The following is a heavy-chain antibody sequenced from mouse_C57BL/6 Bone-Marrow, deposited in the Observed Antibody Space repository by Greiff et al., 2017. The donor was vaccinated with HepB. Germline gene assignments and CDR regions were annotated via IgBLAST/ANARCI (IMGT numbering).Heavy chain of an antibody. D-gene: IGHD1-1*01. V-gene: IGHV1-81*01. CDR3: AGITTVVALDY. CDR1: GYTFTSYG. Sequence: QVQLKESGAELARPGASVKLSCKASGYTFTSYGISWVKQRTGQGLEWIGEIYPRSGNTYYNEKFKGKATLTADKSSSTAYMELRSLTSEDSAVYFWAGITTVVALDYWGQGTTLTVSS. CDR2: IYPRSGNT. J-gene: IGHJ2*01.